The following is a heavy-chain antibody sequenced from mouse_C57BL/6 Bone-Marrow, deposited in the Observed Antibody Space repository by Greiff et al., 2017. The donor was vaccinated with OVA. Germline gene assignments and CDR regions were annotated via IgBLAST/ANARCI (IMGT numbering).Heavy chain of an antibody. CDR3: ARKETGSNWDFDV. CDR1: GYTFTSYW. V-gene: IGHV1-72*01. Sequence: QVQLQQPGAELVKPGASVKLSCKASGYTFTSYWMHWVKQRPGRGLEWIGRIDPNSGGTKYNEKFKSKATLTVDKPSSTADMQLSSLTSEDSAVYYCARKETGSNWDFDVWGTGTTVTVSS. J-gene: IGHJ1*03. D-gene: IGHD4-1*01. CDR2: IDPNSGGT.